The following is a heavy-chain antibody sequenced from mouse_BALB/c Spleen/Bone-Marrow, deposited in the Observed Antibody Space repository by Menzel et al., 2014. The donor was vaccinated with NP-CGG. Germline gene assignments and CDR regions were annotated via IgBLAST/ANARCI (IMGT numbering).Heavy chain of an antibody. V-gene: IGHV1-18*01. D-gene: IGHD1-1*01. CDR3: ARDYVSSYVAMDL. J-gene: IGHJ4*01. CDR2: IIPNNGGF. Sequence: EVKLMESGPELVKPGASMKISCKTSGYTFTEYTIHWVKQSHGKSLEWIGGIIPNNGGFSYNQKFTAKATLTVDKSSRTAYMELRSLTSEDSAVYYCARDYVSSYVAMDLWGQGTSVTVSS. CDR1: GYTFTEYT.